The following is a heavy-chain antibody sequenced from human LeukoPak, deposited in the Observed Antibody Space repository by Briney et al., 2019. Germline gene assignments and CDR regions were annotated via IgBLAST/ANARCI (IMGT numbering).Heavy chain of an antibody. D-gene: IGHD3-10*01. CDR2: IRFDGSNK. Sequence: GGSLRLSCAASGFTFSSYGMYWVRQAPGKGLKWVAFIRFDGSNKYYADSVKGRFTISRDNSKNTLYLQMNSLRPEDTAVYYCARGPFTMVRGLNRGHYFDYWGQGTLVTVSS. V-gene: IGHV3-30*02. CDR3: ARGPFTMVRGLNRGHYFDY. J-gene: IGHJ4*02. CDR1: GFTFSSYG.